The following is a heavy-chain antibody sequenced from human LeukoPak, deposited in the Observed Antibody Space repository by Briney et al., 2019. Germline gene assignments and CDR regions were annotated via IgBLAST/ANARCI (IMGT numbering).Heavy chain of an antibody. Sequence: PAGGSLRLSCAASGYTFSDYAMNWFRQAARKGLQWVSSISDTGRRTYYTDSVKGRFTISRDDSKKAVYLEMSTLRVEDTAIYFCGRHDSFIPFWGQGTLVTVSS. D-gene: IGHD3-16*02. CDR3: GRHDSFIPF. CDR1: GYTFSDYA. V-gene: IGHV3-23*01. CDR2: ISDTGRRT. J-gene: IGHJ4*02.